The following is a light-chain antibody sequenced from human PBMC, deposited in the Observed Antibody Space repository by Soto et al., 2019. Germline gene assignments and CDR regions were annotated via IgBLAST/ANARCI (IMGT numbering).Light chain of an antibody. CDR3: HQYINAPWT. CDR2: WAS. CDR1: QSVLYSSNNNNY. Sequence: DFVMTQSPDSLAVSLGERATINCKSSQSVLYSSNNNNYLSWYQQKPGQPPKLLIYWASTRESGVPDRFGGSGSGTDFTLTISSLQAEDVAVYYCHQYINAPWTFGQGTKVEIK. V-gene: IGKV4-1*01. J-gene: IGKJ1*01.